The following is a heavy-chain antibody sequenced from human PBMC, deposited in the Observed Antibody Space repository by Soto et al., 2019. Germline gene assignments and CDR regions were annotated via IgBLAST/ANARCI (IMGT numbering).Heavy chain of an antibody. Sequence: EVQLLESGGGLVQPGGSLRLSCAASGFTFSNYAMSWVRQAPGKGLEWVSSISSSGGSTYYADSVTGRFTISRDNSKNTLYLQMNSLRAEDTAVYYCAKEAGRDGYNVDYWGQGTLVTVSS. V-gene: IGHV3-23*01. CDR2: ISSSGGST. CDR3: AKEAGRDGYNVDY. D-gene: IGHD5-12*01. CDR1: GFTFSNYA. J-gene: IGHJ4*02.